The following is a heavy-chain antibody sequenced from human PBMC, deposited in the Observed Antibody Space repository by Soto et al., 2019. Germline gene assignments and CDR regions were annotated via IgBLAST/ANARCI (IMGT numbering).Heavy chain of an antibody. J-gene: IGHJ6*04. CDR1: GATFSSYA. V-gene: IGHV1-69*13. D-gene: IGHD2-2*02. CDR2: IIPIFGTA. CDR3: AREGVPAAIGYYHYGMDV. Sequence: SVKVSCKASGATFSSYAISWVRQAPGQGLEWMGGIIPIFGTANYAQKFQGRVTITADEFTSTAYMEPSSLRSEDTAVYYCAREGVPAAIGYYHYGMDVWGTGTTVTVSS.